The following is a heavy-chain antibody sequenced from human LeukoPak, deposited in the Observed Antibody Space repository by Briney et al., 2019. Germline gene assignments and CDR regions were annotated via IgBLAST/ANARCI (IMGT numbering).Heavy chain of an antibody. Sequence: SETLSLTCTVSGGSISSYYWSWIRQPPGKGLEWIGYIYTSGSTNYNPSLKSRVTISVDTSKNQFSLKLSSVTAADTAVYYCARNPPHIPWIAAGMDVWGKGTTVTVSS. CDR1: GGSISSYY. J-gene: IGHJ6*04. CDR2: IYTSGST. CDR3: ARNPPHIPWIAAGMDV. V-gene: IGHV4-4*09. D-gene: IGHD6-13*01.